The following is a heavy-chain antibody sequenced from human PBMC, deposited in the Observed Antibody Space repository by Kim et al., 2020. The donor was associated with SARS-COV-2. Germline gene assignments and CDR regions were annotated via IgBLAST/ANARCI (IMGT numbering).Heavy chain of an antibody. CDR1: GGTFSSYA. D-gene: IGHD3-22*01. CDR3: ATTYYYDSSGYGQNAFDI. V-gene: IGHV1-69*06. Sequence: SVKVSCKASGGTFSSYAISWVRQAPGQGLEWMGGIIPIFGTANYAQKFQGRVTITADKSTSTAYMELSSLRSEDTAVYYCATTYYYDSSGYGQNAFDIWGQGTMVTVSS. CDR2: IIPIFGTA. J-gene: IGHJ3*02.